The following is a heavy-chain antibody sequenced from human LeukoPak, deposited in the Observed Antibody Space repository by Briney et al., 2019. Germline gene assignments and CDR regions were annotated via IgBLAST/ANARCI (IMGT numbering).Heavy chain of an antibody. J-gene: IGHJ4*02. CDR1: GGSISRYY. Sequence: SETLSLTCTVSGGSISRYYWSWIRQPPGKGLEWSGYIYYSGSPNYNPSFKSRVTISVDTSKTQFSQKLSSVPAAGTGVYYCARHPAGSSSWNDFDYWGQGTLVTVSS. V-gene: IGHV4-59*08. CDR2: IYYSGSP. D-gene: IGHD6-13*01. CDR3: ARHPAGSSSWNDFDY.